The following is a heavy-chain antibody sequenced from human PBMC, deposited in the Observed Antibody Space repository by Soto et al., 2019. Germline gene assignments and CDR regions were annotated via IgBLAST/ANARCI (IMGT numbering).Heavy chain of an antibody. Sequence: QVQLQESGPGLVKPSQTLSLTCTVSGGSISSGGYYWSWIRQHPGKGLEWIGYIYYSGSTYYNPSLKSRVTISVDTSKNQFSLKLSSVTAADTAVYYCARVIRFGGSRPYYFDYWGQGTLVTVSS. J-gene: IGHJ4*02. CDR1: GGSISSGGYY. D-gene: IGHD3-10*01. V-gene: IGHV4-31*03. CDR3: ARVIRFGGSRPYYFDY. CDR2: IYYSGST.